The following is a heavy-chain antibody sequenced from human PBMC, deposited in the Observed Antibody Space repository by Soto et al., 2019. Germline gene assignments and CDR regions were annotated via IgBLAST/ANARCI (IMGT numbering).Heavy chain of an antibody. CDR2: ILQTGHT. CDR3: ARSPRRVGGKWYLDY. J-gene: IGHJ4*02. D-gene: IGHD2-15*01. CDR1: GDSFSGPNW. V-gene: IGHV4-4*02. Sequence: QVQLQESGPGLVKPSGTLTLTCAVSGDSFSGPNWWTWVRQPPGKGLEWIGDILQTGHTDYSPSLSSRLTISIDTSKREFSLNLTSVTATDTAVYSCARSPRRVGGKWYLDYWGQGALVTVSS.